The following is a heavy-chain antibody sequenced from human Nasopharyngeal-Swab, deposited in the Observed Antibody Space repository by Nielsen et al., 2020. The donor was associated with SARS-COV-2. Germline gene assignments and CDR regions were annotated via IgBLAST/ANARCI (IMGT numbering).Heavy chain of an antibody. J-gene: IGHJ6*02. D-gene: IGHD2-2*01. V-gene: IGHV3-74*01. CDR2: INSDGSST. CDR3: ARDKVVVVPAAIYYYGMDV. Sequence: GESLKISCAASGFTFSSYWMHWVRQAPGKGLVWVSRINSDGSSTSYADSVKGRFTISRDNAKNTLYLQMNSLRAEDTAVYCCARDKVVVVPAAIYYYGMDVWGQGTTVTVSS. CDR1: GFTFSSYW.